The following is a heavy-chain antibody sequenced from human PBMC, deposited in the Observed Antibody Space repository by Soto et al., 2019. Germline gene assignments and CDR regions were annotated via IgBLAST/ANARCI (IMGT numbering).Heavy chain of an antibody. J-gene: IGHJ4*02. CDR2: IWADGRTK. Sequence: QVQLVESGGDVVQPGRSLRLSCAASGFTFSRYGMHWVRQAPGKGLEWVAVIWADGRTKDYADSVRGRFSISRDDSKTTLYLQMNNLRGEDTAVYYCATDAGGAPFDYWGQGTLVTVSS. CDR1: GFTFSRYG. D-gene: IGHD2-15*01. CDR3: ATDAGGAPFDY. V-gene: IGHV3-33*01.